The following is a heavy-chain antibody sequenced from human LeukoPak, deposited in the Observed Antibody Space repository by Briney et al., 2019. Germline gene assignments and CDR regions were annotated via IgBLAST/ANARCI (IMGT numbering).Heavy chain of an antibody. J-gene: IGHJ4*02. D-gene: IGHD1-26*01. V-gene: IGHV1-18*01. CDR3: ARGPIGGLRKGFDI. CDR1: GYNFNNYG. CDR2: ISAYNGNT. Sequence: ASVKVSCKASGYNFNNYGISWVRQAPGQGLEWMGWISAYNGNTNYAQHFQGRVTMTTDTAVTTAYMDLDGLISDDAAVYFCARGPIGGLRKGFDIWGQGTLVTVSS.